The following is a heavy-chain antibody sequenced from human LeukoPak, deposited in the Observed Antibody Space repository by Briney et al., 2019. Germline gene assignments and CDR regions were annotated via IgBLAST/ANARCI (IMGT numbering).Heavy chain of an antibody. D-gene: IGHD5-12*01. V-gene: IGHV3-48*02. Sequence: GGSLRLSCAASGFTFSSYSMNWVRQAPGKGLEWGSYISSSSSTIYYADSVKGRFTISRDNAKNSLYLQMNSLRDEDTAVYYCARGYSGYDPLDYWGQGTLVTVSS. J-gene: IGHJ4*02. CDR3: ARGYSGYDPLDY. CDR2: ISSSSSTI. CDR1: GFTFSSYS.